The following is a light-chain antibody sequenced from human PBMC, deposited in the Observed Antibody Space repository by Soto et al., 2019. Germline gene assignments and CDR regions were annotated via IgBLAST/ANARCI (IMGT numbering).Light chain of an antibody. CDR3: QQYISSPRT. J-gene: IGKJ1*01. CDR2: GAS. Sequence: EVVLTQSPATLSVSPGESATLSCRASQSVSTNLAWYQQKPGQAPRLLIYGASSRATGIPDRFSGSGSGTDFTLTISRLEPEDFAVYYCQQYISSPRTFGQGTKVDIK. CDR1: QSVSTN. V-gene: IGKV3-20*01.